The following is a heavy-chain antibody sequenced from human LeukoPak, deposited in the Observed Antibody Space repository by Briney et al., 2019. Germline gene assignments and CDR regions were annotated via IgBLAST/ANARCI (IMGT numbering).Heavy chain of an antibody. CDR3: ATAAGSSGYDFFFGLDY. J-gene: IGHJ4*02. CDR2: FGPEDSET. CDR1: GYTLTELP. V-gene: IGHV1-24*01. Sequence: ASVRVSCKVSGYTLTELPMHWVRQAPGKGLEWMGGFGPEDSETIYAQKFQGRVTMTEDTSTDTAYMELSSLRSEDTAVYYCATAAGSSGYDFFFGLDYWGQGTLVTVSS. D-gene: IGHD5-12*01.